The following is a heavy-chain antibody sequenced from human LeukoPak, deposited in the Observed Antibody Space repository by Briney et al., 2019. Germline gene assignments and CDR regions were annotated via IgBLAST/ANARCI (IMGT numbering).Heavy chain of an antibody. CDR3: AKGHSSSWYRDFYDY. J-gene: IGHJ4*02. CDR1: GLTFDDYA. Sequence: GRSLRLSCAASGLTFDDYAMHWVRQAPGKGLEWVSGISWNSGSIGYADSVKGRFTISRDNAKNSLYLQMNSLRAEDTALYYCAKGHSSSWYRDFYDYWGQGTLVTVSS. CDR2: ISWNSGSI. D-gene: IGHD6-13*01. V-gene: IGHV3-9*01.